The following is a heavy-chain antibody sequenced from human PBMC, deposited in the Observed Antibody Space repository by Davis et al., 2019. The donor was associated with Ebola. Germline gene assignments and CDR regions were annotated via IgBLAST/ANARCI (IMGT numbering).Heavy chain of an antibody. CDR1: GGSFSGYY. Sequence: MPSETLSLTCAVYGGSFSGYYWSWIRQPPGKGLEWIGEINHSGSTNYNPSLKSRVTISVDTSKNQFSLKLSSVTAADTAVYYCAKELDGITIFGAPLDYWGQGTLVTVSS. CDR2: INHSGST. CDR3: AKELDGITIFGAPLDY. D-gene: IGHD3-3*01. J-gene: IGHJ4*02. V-gene: IGHV4-34*01.